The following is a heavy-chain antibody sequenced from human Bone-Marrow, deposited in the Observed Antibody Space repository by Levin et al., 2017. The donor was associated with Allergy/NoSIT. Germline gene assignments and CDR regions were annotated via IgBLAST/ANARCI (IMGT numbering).Heavy chain of an antibody. J-gene: IGHJ5*01. CDR2: IREDGGDQ. Sequence: PGGSLRLSCAASGFTFSNFWMTWVRQTPGKGLEWVADIREDGGDQYYVDSVKGRFTISRDNAKNSVYLQMNSLRADDTAVYYCTRERVIGTKSCFDSWGQGALVTVSS. D-gene: IGHD2-21*01. V-gene: IGHV3-7*03. CDR3: TRERVIGTKSCFDS. CDR1: GFTFSNFW.